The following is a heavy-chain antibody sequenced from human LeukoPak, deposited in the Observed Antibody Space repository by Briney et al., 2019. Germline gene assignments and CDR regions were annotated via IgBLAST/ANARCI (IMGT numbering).Heavy chain of an antibody. J-gene: IGHJ4*02. Sequence: EASVKVSCKASGYTFTGYYMHWVRQAPGQGLEWMGWINPNSGGTNYAQKFQGRVTMTRDTSISTAYMELSRLRSDDTAVYYCAPFIAVAGTGRLDHWGQGTLVTVSS. CDR1: GYTFTGYY. D-gene: IGHD6-19*01. V-gene: IGHV1-2*02. CDR3: APFIAVAGTGRLDH. CDR2: INPNSGGT.